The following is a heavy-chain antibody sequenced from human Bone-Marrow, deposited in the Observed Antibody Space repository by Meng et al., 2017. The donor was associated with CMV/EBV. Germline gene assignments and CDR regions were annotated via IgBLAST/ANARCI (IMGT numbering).Heavy chain of an antibody. V-gene: IGHV3-23*01. Sequence: GESLKISCAASGFTFSSYAMSWVRQAPGKGMEWVSAISGSGGSTYYADSVKGRFTISRDNSKNTLYLQMNSLRAEDTAVYYCAKALLASTSINYWGQGTLVTVSS. CDR3: AKALLASTSINY. CDR1: GFTFSSYA. J-gene: IGHJ4*02. CDR2: ISGSGGST. D-gene: IGHD2-2*01.